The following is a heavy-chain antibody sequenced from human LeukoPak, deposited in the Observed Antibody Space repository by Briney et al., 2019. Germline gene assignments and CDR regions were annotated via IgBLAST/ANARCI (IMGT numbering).Heavy chain of an antibody. CDR3: ARHQGGAAGKFDY. J-gene: IGHJ4*02. CDR1: GGSISSYY. Sequence: SETLSLTCTVSGGSISSYYWSWIRQPPRKGLEWIGYIYYSGSTNYNPSLKSRVTISVDTSKNQFSLKLSSVTAADTAVYYCARHQGGAAGKFDYWGQGTLVTVSS. CDR2: IYYSGST. D-gene: IGHD6-13*01. V-gene: IGHV4-59*08.